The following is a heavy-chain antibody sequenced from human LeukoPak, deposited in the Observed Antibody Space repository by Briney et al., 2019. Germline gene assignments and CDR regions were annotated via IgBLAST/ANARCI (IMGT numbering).Heavy chain of an antibody. CDR2: INQDGSQK. V-gene: IGHV3-7*01. Sequence: GGXXRXXCAXSGXXFSSHWXXWVRQAPGKGLEWVAHINQDGSQKYYVDSVEGRFAISRDNAKNSLYLQMNSLRAEDTAVYYCAKDKVRGRYYFDYWGQGTLVTVSS. D-gene: IGHD3-10*01. CDR1: GXXFSSHW. CDR3: AKDKVRGRYYFDY. J-gene: IGHJ4*02.